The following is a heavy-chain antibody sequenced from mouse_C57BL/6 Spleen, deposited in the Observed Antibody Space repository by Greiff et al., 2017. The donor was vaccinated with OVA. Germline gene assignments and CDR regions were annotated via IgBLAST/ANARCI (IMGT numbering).Heavy chain of an antibody. CDR2: INPGSGGT. V-gene: IGHV1-54*01. J-gene: IGHJ3*01. Sequence: QVQLQQSGAELVRPGTSVKVSCKASGYAFTNYLIEWVKQRPGQGLEWIGVINPGSGGTNYDEKFKGKATLTADKSSSTAYMQRSSLTSEDSAVYFCARGAITTGNSAYWGQGTLVTVSA. CDR3: ARGAITTGNSAY. D-gene: IGHD1-1*01. CDR1: GYAFTNYL.